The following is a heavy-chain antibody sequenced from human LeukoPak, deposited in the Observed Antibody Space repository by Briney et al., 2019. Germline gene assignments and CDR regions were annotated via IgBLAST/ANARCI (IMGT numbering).Heavy chain of an antibody. J-gene: IGHJ4*02. CDR1: GGSISSGDYY. D-gene: IGHD4-17*01. V-gene: IGHV4-30-4*01. CDR3: ASYYGDSSLVDY. CDR2: IYYSGST. Sequence: SQTLSLTCTVSGGSISSGDYYWSWIRQPPGTGLEWIGYIYYSGSTYYNPSLESRVTISVDTSRNQFSLKLSSVTAADTAVYYCASYYGDSSLVDYWGQGTLVTVSS.